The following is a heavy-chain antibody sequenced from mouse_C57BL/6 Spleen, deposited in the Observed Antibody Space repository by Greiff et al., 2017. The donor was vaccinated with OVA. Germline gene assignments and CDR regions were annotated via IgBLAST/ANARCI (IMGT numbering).Heavy chain of an antibody. V-gene: IGHV1-64*01. CDR2: IHPNSGST. Sequence: QVQLQQPGAELVKPGASVKLSCKASGYTFTSYWMHWVKQRPGQGLEWIGMIHPNSGSTNYNEKFKSKATLTVDKSTSTAYMQLSSLTSEDSAVYYCADESAYYYDVEFAYWGQGTLVTVSA. CDR3: ADESAYYYDVEFAY. D-gene: IGHD2-4*01. J-gene: IGHJ3*01. CDR1: GYTFTSYW.